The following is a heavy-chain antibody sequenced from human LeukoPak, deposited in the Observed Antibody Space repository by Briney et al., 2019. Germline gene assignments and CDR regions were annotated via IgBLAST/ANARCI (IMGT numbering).Heavy chain of an antibody. CDR3: ARAEKAVTGTLDY. Sequence: PSETLSLTCTVSGDSISNYYWSWIRQSPGQKLGWIGYMYNPGSTIYNPSLKSRVTISTDTSKNQFFLRLTSVTDADTAVYYCARAEKAVTGTLDYWGQGTLITVSS. V-gene: IGHV4-59*01. CDR2: MYNPGST. J-gene: IGHJ4*02. D-gene: IGHD6-19*01. CDR1: GDSISNYY.